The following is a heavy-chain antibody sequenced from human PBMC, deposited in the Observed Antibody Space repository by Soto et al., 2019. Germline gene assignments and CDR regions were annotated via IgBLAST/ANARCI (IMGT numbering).Heavy chain of an antibody. CDR3: ARAPGYSYGYH. J-gene: IGHJ5*02. V-gene: IGHV1-3*01. CDR2: INAGNGNT. Sequence: QVQLVQSGAEVKKPGASVKVSCKASGYTFTSYAMHWVRQAPGQRLEWMGWINAGNGNTKYSQKFQGRATITRDTSASKAYMELSSLISEDTAVYYCARAPGYSYGYHWGQGTLVTVSS. D-gene: IGHD5-18*01. CDR1: GYTFTSYA.